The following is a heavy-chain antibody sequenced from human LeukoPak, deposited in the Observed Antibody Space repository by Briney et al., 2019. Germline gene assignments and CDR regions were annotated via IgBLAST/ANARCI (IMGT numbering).Heavy chain of an antibody. Sequence: PGGCLRLSYAASGFTFSDYNMNWVRQAPGKGLEGVSYITNSGSTIHYADSVKGRFTISRDNAKNSLYLQMNSLRAEDTAVYYCARSIGLTGGGVDVWGQGTTVTVSS. J-gene: IGHJ6*02. V-gene: IGHV3-11*01. CDR2: ITNSGSTI. D-gene: IGHD3-9*01. CDR3: ARSIGLTGGGVDV. CDR1: GFTFSDYN.